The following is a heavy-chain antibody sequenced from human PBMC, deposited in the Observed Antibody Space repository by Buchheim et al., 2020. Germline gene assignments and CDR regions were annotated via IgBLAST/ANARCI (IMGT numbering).Heavy chain of an antibody. V-gene: IGHV3-30*18. Sequence: IQLVESGGDLVQPGGSLRLSCAASGFTFSSYGMHWVRQAPGKGLEWVAVISYDGSNKYYADSVKGRFTISRDNSKNTLYLQMNSLRAEDTAVYYCAKDLGSSWGQGTL. CDR2: ISYDGSNK. CDR1: GFTFSSYG. CDR3: AKDLGSS. J-gene: IGHJ4*02. D-gene: IGHD6-13*01.